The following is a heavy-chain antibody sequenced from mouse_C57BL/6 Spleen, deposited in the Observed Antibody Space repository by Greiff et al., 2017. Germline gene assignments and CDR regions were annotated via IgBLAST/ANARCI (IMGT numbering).Heavy chain of an antibody. CDR2: IHPNSGST. CDR1: GYTFTSYW. Sequence: QVHVKQSGAELVKPGASVKLSCKASGYTFTSYWMHWVKQRPGQGLEWIGMIHPNSGSTNYNEKFKSKATLTVDKSSSTAYMQLSSLTSEDSAVYYCARKDSLRGFDYWGQGTTLTVSS. J-gene: IGHJ2*01. V-gene: IGHV1-64*01. CDR3: ARKDSLRGFDY.